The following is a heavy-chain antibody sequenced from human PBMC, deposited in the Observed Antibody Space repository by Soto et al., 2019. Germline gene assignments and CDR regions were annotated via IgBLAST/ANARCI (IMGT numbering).Heavy chain of an antibody. D-gene: IGHD3-9*01. CDR2: INHSGST. CDR3: ARVVGYDILTGYRATYYFDY. V-gene: IGHV4-34*01. J-gene: IGHJ4*02. CDR1: GGSFSGYY. Sequence: QVQLQQWGAGLLKPSETLSLTCAVYGGSFSGYYWSWIRQPPGKGLEWIGEINHSGSTNYNPSLKSRVTISVDTSKNQFSLKLSSVTAADTAVYYCARVVGYDILTGYRATYYFDYWGQGTLVTVSS.